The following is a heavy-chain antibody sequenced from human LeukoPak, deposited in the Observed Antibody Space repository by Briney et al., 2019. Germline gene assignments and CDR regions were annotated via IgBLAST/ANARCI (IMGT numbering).Heavy chain of an antibody. CDR2: IYSAGST. Sequence: PGGSLRLSCAASGFTVSSNYMSWVRQAPGKGVEWVSVIYSAGSTYYADSVKGRFTISRDISKNTLFLQMNSLRAEDTAVYYCVREYYYDSSGYLQWGQGTMVTVSS. CDR1: GFTVSSNY. J-gene: IGHJ3*01. V-gene: IGHV3-53*01. D-gene: IGHD3-22*01. CDR3: VREYYYDSSGYLQ.